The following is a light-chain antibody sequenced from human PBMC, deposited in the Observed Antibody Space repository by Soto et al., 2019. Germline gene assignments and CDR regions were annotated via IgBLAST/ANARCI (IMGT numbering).Light chain of an antibody. CDR3: QKYNSAPFT. CDR2: AAS. CDR1: QGIDNR. Sequence: DIQMTQSPSSLSVSEGDRVTITCRASQGIDNRLAWYQQKPGKAPKLLIYAASTLQAGVVSRFRGSGSGTDFTLTISSLQPEDVGTYYCQKYNSAPFTFGQGTRLEIK. J-gene: IGKJ5*01. V-gene: IGKV1-27*01.